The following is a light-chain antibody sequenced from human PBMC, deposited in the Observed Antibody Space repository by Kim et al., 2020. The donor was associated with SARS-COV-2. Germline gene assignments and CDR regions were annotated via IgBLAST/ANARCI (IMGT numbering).Light chain of an antibody. J-gene: IGLJ2*01. CDR3: QAWDSSTADVV. Sequence: PGQTASITCSGDKLGDKYACWYQQKPGQSPVLVIYQDSKRPSGIPERFSGYNSGNTATLTISGTQAMDEADYYCQAWDSSTADVVFGGGTQLTVL. CDR2: QDS. CDR1: KLGDKY. V-gene: IGLV3-1*01.